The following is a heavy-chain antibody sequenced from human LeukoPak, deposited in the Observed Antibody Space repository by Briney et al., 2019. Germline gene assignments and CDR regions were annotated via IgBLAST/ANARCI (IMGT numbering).Heavy chain of an antibody. CDR3: ARRSSSWSKFDY. D-gene: IGHD6-13*01. CDR2: IYHSGST. Sequence: PSETLSLTCAVSGYSISSGYYWGWIRQPPGKGLEWIGSIYHSGSTYYNPSLKSRVTISVDTSKNQFFLKLSSVTAADTAVYYCARRSSSWSKFDYWGQGTLVTVSS. V-gene: IGHV4-38-2*01. J-gene: IGHJ4*02. CDR1: GYSISSGYY.